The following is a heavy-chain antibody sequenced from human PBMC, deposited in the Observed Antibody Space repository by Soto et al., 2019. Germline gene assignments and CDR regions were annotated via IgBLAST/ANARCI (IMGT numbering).Heavy chain of an antibody. CDR2: ISAHNGNT. CDR3: ARGRYGDY. V-gene: IGHV1-18*01. D-gene: IGHD1-1*01. J-gene: IGHJ4*02. Sequence: QVHLVQSGAEVKKPGASVKVSCKGSGYAFTTYGITWVRQAPGQGLEWMGWISAHNGNTNYAQKLQGTVTATRGTSTSAAYMELRSLTSDDSAVNYRARGRYGDYWGQGALVTVSS. CDR1: GYAFTTYG.